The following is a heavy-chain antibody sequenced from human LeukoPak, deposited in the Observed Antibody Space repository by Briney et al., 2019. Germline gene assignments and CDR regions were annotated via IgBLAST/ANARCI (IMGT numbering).Heavy chain of an antibody. J-gene: IGHJ6*03. Sequence: PSETLSPTCTVSGGSISSTSYFWGWIRQPPGKGLEWIGSIYYSGSTNYNPSLKSPVTMSVDTPKNQFSLKLTSVTAADTAVYYCARQSIAARGYYYYMDVWGKGTTVTVSS. CDR2: IYYSGST. CDR3: ARQSIAARGYYYYMDV. CDR1: GGSISSTSYF. V-gene: IGHV4-39*01. D-gene: IGHD6-6*01.